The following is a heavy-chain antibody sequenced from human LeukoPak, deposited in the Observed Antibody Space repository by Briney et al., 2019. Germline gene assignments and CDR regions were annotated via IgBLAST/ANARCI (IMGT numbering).Heavy chain of an antibody. Sequence: ASVKVSCMASGYTFTSNGISWVRQAPGQGLEWMGWISAYNGNINYAQKFQGRVTMTTDTSTSTAHMELRSLRSDDTAVYYCVREADQDCSGGSCYRSSGNWLDPWGQGTLVTVSS. V-gene: IGHV1-18*04. CDR1: GYTFTSNG. CDR2: ISAYNGNI. D-gene: IGHD2-15*01. J-gene: IGHJ5*02. CDR3: VREADQDCSGGSCYRSSGNWLDP.